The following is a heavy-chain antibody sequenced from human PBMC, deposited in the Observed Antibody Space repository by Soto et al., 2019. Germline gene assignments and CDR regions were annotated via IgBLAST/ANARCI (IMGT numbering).Heavy chain of an antibody. D-gene: IGHD3-10*01. J-gene: IGHJ6*04. CDR2: IIPIFGTA. CDR1: GGTFSSYA. V-gene: IGHV1-69*01. CDR3: ARVSATMARPGHYYYYGMDV. Sequence: QVQLVQSGAEVKKPGSSVKVSCKASGGTFSSYAISWVRQAPGQGLEWMGGIIPIFGTANYAQKFQGRVTITADESTSTAYMELSSLRSEDTAVYYCARVSATMARPGHYYYYGMDVWGKGTTVTVSS.